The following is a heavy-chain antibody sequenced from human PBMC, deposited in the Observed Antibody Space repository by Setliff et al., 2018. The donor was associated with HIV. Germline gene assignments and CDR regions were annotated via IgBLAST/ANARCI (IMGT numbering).Heavy chain of an antibody. CDR1: GFTLSSSH. V-gene: IGHV3-53*01. CDR3: TRDQVARKVVIGYYYYYMDA. J-gene: IGHJ6*03. CDR2: IYSDGRT. D-gene: IGHD2-15*01. Sequence: GGSLRLSCAASGFTLSSSHMTWVRQAPGRGLEWVSFIYSDGRTHYADSVKGLFTLTRDNSNNMMHLQMNGLRPEDTAVYYCTRDQVARKVVIGYYYYYMDAWGKGTTVTVSS.